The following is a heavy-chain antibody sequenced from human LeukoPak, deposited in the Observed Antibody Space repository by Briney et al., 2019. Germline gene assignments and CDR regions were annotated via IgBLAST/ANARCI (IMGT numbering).Heavy chain of an antibody. V-gene: IGHV3-23*01. CDR1: GFTFSSYA. CDR3: AKDPLDYLDY. CDR2: ISGSDGST. Sequence: GGSLTLSCAASGFTFSSYAMSWVRQAPGKGLEWVSAISGSDGSTYYADSVKGRFTISRDNSKNTVYLQMNSRRAEDAGVYYCAKDPLDYLDYWGKGTLVTVPS. J-gene: IGHJ4*02.